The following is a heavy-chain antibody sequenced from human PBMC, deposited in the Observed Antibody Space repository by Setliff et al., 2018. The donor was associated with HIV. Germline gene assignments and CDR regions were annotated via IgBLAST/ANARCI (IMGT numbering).Heavy chain of an antibody. CDR3: TTESVFLDYFFDY. CDR1: GFSFSDAW. Sequence: GGSLRLSCVGSGFSFSDAWMSWVRQAPGKGLEWIGRIRSEAAGGTTDYAAPVKGRFTISRDDSKNTLYLQMNSLKIDDTAVYYCTTESVFLDYFFDYWGQGTLITVSS. D-gene: IGHD3-9*01. V-gene: IGHV3-15*01. CDR2: IRSEAAGGTT. J-gene: IGHJ4*02.